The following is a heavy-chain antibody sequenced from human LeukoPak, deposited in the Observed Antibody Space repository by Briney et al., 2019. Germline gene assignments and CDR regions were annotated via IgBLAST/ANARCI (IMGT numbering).Heavy chain of an antibody. CDR2: IIPILGIA. CDR3: AKDFVTAPNDAFDI. Sequence: SVKVSCKASGGTFSSYAISWVRQAPGQGLEWMGRIIPILGIANYAQKFQGRVTITADKSTSTAYMELSSLRSEDTAVYYCAKDFVTAPNDAFDIWGQGTMVTVSS. D-gene: IGHD3-16*01. J-gene: IGHJ3*02. CDR1: GGTFSSYA. V-gene: IGHV1-69*04.